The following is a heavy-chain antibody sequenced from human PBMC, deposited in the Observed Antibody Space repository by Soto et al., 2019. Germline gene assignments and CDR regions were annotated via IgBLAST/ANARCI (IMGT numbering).Heavy chain of an antibody. J-gene: IGHJ6*02. V-gene: IGHV1-2*04. CDR3: AREVASESLSGWYRGFLTKTHYYYYGMDV. CDR2: INPNSGGT. CDR1: GYTFTGYY. D-gene: IGHD6-19*01. Sequence: ASVKVSCKASGYTFTGYYMHWVRQAPGQGLEWMGWINPNSGGTNYAQKFQGWVTMTRDTSISTAYMELSRLRSDDTAVYYCAREVASESLSGWYRGFLTKTHYYYYGMDVWGQGTTVTVSS.